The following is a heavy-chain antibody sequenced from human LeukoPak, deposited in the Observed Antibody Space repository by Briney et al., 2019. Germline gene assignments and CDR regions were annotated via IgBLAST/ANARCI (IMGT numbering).Heavy chain of an antibody. CDR3: ARQGSSGHPPKF. CDR2: IFPGDSHT. J-gene: IGHJ4*02. D-gene: IGHD6-19*01. Sequence: GESLKISXKASGYSFTNYWIGWVRQMPGKGLEWMGIIFPGDSHTRYSPSFQGQVTISADRSIGTAYLQWSSLKASDTAIYYCARQGSSGHPPKFWGQGTQVTVSS. V-gene: IGHV5-51*01. CDR1: GYSFTNYW.